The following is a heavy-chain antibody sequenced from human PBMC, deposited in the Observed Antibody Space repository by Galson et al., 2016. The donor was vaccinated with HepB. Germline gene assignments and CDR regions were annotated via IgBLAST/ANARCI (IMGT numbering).Heavy chain of an antibody. CDR3: ARPMTTGTTDAFDI. V-gene: IGHV4-34*01. CDR2: INHSGDT. D-gene: IGHD1-1*01. J-gene: IGHJ3*02. CDR1: NGSFSGYS. Sequence: SETLSLTCAVYNGSFSGYSWSWIRQPPGKGLEWIGDINHSGDTNYNPSLKSRVTISVDKSKSQFSLNVYSVTAADTAIYYCARPMTTGTTDAFDIWGQGTMVTVSS.